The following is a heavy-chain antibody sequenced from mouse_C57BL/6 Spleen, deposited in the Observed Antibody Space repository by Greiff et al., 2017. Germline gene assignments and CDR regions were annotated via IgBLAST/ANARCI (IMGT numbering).Heavy chain of an antibody. CDR2: IRLKSDNYAT. J-gene: IGHJ3*01. CDR3: TDGSPFAY. CDR1: GFTFSNYW. D-gene: IGHD1-1*01. V-gene: IGHV6-3*01. Sequence: EVHLVESGGGLVQPGGSMKLSCVASGFTFSNYWMNWVRQSPEKGLEWVAQIRLKSDNYATHYAESVKGRFTISRDDSKSSVYLQMNNLRAEDTGIYYCTDGSPFAYWGQGTLVTVSA.